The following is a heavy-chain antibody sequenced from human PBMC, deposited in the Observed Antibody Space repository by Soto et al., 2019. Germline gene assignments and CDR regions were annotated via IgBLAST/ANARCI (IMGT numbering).Heavy chain of an antibody. V-gene: IGHV1-3*05. D-gene: IGHD2-21*02. CDR3: ARSIVVVTALDY. J-gene: IGHJ4*02. CDR1: GYTFTSYA. CDR2: INAGNGNT. Sequence: QVQLVQSGAEEKKPGASVKVSCKASGYTFTSYAMHWVRQAPGQRLEWMGWINAGNGNTKYSQKFQGRVTITRDTSASTAYMALSSLRSEDTAVYYCARSIVVVTALDYWGQGTLVTASS.